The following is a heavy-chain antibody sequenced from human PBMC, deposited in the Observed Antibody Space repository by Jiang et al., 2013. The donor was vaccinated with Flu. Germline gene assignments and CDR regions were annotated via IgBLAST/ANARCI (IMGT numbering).Heavy chain of an antibody. J-gene: IGHJ3*02. Sequence: GPGLVKPSETLSLTCTISGGSISDFYWSWIRQAVGKELEWIGRIYSSGSTNYNPSLESLTSRVTMSVGTSKNQFSLKVRSVTAADTAVYFCARDFLDAFDIWGQGQWSPSLQ. CDR2: IYSSGST. V-gene: IGHV4-4*07. CDR1: GGSISDFY. CDR3: ARDFLDAFDI.